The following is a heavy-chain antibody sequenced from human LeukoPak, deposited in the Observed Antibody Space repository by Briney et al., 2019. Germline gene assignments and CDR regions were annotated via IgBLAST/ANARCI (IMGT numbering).Heavy chain of an antibody. D-gene: IGHD3-22*01. J-gene: IGHJ4*02. CDR1: GGTFSSYA. Sequence: ASVKASCKASGGTFSSYAISWVRQAPGQGLEWMGRIIPILGIANYAQKFQGRVTITADKSTSTAYMELSSLRSEDTAVYYCARDLFFDSSGYDYWGQGTLVTVSS. CDR3: ARDLFFDSSGYDY. CDR2: IIPILGIA. V-gene: IGHV1-69*04.